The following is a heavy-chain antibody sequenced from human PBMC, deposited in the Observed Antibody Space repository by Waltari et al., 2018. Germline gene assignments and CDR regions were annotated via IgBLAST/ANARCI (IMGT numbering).Heavy chain of an antibody. CDR3: ATGEGWTAPYYYYYGMDV. CDR1: GYTLTELS. J-gene: IGHJ6*02. Sequence: QVQLVQSGAEVKKPGASVKVSCKVSGYTLTELSMHWVRQAPGKGLEWMGGFDTEDGETIYAQKFQGRVTMTEDTSTDTAYMELSSLRSEDTAVYYCATGEGWTAPYYYYYGMDVWGQGTTVTVSS. D-gene: IGHD1-26*01. V-gene: IGHV1-24*01. CDR2: FDTEDGET.